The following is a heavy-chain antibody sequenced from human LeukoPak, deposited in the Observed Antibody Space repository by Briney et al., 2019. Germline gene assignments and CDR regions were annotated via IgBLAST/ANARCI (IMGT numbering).Heavy chain of an antibody. J-gene: IGHJ4*02. V-gene: IGHV3-48*01. CDR2: ISSSSSTI. Sequence: GGSLRLSCAASGFTFSSYSMNWVRQAPGKGLEWVSYISSSSSTIYYADSVKGRFTISRDNAKNSLYLQMNSLRAEDTAVYYCARDPRRAAAGNFDYWGQGTLVTVSS. CDR1: GFTFSSYS. D-gene: IGHD6-13*01. CDR3: ARDPRRAAAGNFDY.